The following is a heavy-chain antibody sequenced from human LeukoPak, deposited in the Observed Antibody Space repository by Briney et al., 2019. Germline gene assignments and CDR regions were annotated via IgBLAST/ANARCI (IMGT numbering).Heavy chain of an antibody. CDR1: GGSISSGGYY. Sequence: SETLSLTCTVSGGSISSGGYYWSWIRQHPGKGLEWIGYIYYSGSTYYNPSLKSRVTISVDTSKNQFSLKLSSVTAADTAVYYCASSTTIFGVVMPHYFDYWGQGTLVTVSS. V-gene: IGHV4-31*03. D-gene: IGHD3-3*01. J-gene: IGHJ4*02. CDR2: IYYSGST. CDR3: ASSTTIFGVVMPHYFDY.